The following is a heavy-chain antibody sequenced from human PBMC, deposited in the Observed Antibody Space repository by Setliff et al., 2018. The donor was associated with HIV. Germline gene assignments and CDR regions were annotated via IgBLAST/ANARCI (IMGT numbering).Heavy chain of an antibody. CDR1: GGSFSGYY. D-gene: IGHD3-22*01. CDR3: ARLTTTYYYDSSAYYHPV. CDR2: VNHSGST. J-gene: IGHJ4*02. V-gene: IGHV4-34*01. Sequence: SETLSLTCAVYGGSFSGYYWSWIRQPPGKGLEWIGEVNHSGSTNYNPSLKSRVTISVDTSKNQFSRKLSSVTAADTAEFYCARLTTTYYYDSSAYYHPVWGQGTLVTVSS.